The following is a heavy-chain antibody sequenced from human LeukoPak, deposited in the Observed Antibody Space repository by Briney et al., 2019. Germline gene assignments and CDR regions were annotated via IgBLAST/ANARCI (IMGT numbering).Heavy chain of an antibody. CDR1: GGSISSYY. CDR2: IYYSGST. Sequence: SETLSLTCTVSGGSISSYYWSWIRQPPGKGLEWIGYIYYSGSTNCNPSLKSRVTISVDTSKNQFSLKLSSVTAADTAVYYCARGIAAAVEVDYWGQGTLVTVSS. J-gene: IGHJ4*02. D-gene: IGHD6-13*01. V-gene: IGHV4-59*01. CDR3: ARGIAAAVEVDY.